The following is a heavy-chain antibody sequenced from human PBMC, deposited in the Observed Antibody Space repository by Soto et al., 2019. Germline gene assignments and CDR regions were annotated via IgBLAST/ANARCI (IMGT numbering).Heavy chain of an antibody. CDR1: GFTFDYYW. CDR2: VHSGGTTT. J-gene: IGHJ3*01. CDR3: ARGDRGGFDL. Sequence: PGESLNSSCAASGFTFDYYWMHWVRPAPGKGLVWVSRVHSGGTTTTYADSVKGRFTISRDNARNTVSLQMSSLRAEDTAIYYCARGDRGGFDLWGHGTMVTVSS. D-gene: IGHD3-10*01. V-gene: IGHV3-74*01.